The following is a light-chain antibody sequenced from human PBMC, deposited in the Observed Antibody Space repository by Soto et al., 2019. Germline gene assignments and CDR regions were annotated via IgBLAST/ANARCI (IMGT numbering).Light chain of an antibody. Sequence: DIQMTQSPSTLSASVGDRITITCRASQTVSSWLAWYQQKPGKAPNLLIYETSSLADGVPSRFSASGSGTEFTLTISSLQPDDFATYYCQQYHSYSWTFGQGTKVEIK. J-gene: IGKJ1*01. CDR2: ETS. CDR1: QTVSSW. V-gene: IGKV1-5*03. CDR3: QQYHSYSWT.